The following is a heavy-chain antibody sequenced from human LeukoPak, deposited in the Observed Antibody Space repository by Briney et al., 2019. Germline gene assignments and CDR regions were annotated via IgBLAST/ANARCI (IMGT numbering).Heavy chain of an antibody. V-gene: IGHV3-23*01. D-gene: IGHD4/OR15-4a*01. Sequence: QPGGSLRLSCAASGFTFSSYGMSWVRQAPGKGLEWVSGISASGGSTYHADSVKGRFTISRDNSKNTLYLQMNSLRAEDTAVYYCARRAGAYSHPYDYWGQGTLVTVSS. J-gene: IGHJ4*02. CDR3: ARRAGAYSHPYDY. CDR2: ISASGGST. CDR1: GFTFSSYG.